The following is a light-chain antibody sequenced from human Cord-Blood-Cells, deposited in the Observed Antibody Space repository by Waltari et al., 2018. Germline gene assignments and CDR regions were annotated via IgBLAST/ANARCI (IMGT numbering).Light chain of an antibody. CDR1: SLRSYY. Sequence: SSELTQDPAVSVALGQTVRITCQADSLRSYYASWYQQKPGQAPVLVIYGKNNRPSGIPDRFSGSSSGNTASLTITGAQAEDEADYYCNSRDSSGNHLVFGTGTKVTVL. CDR3: NSRDSSGNHLV. CDR2: GKN. J-gene: IGLJ1*01. V-gene: IGLV3-19*01.